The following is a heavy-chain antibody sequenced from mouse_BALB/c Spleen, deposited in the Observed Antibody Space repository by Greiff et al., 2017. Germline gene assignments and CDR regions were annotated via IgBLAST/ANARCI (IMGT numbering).Heavy chain of an antibody. CDR2: ISNLAYSI. Sequence: EVQGVESGGGLVQPGGSRKLSCAASGFTFSDYGMAWVRQAPGKGPEWVAFISNLAYSIYYADTVTGRFTISRENAKNTLYLGMSSLRSEDTAMYYCARVTTDLYAMDYWGQGTSVTVSS. J-gene: IGHJ4*01. D-gene: IGHD1-1*01. V-gene: IGHV5-15*02. CDR3: ARVTTDLYAMDY. CDR1: GFTFSDYG.